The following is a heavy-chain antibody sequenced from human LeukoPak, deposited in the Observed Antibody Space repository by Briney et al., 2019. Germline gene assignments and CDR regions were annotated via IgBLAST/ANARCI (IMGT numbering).Heavy chain of an antibody. V-gene: IGHV3-23*01. J-gene: IGHJ4*02. CDR2: ITGSSTWT. CDR3: AKDMTTVTYTSDY. Sequence: AGGSLRLSCEASGFTFGTYGMTWVRQAPGKGLEWVSGITGSSTWTYYADSVRGRFTISRDNSKNTLHLQMNNLTADDTAIYYCAKDMTTVTYTSDYWGQGTLVTVSS. CDR1: GFTFGTYG. D-gene: IGHD4-17*01.